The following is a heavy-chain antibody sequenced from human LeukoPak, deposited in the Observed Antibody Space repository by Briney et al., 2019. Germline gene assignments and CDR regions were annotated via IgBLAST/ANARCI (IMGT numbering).Heavy chain of an antibody. CDR2: IYHSGST. Sequence: SQTLSLTCAVSGGSISSGGYSWSWIRQPPGKGLEWIGYIYHSGSTYYNPSLKSRVTISVDRSKNQFSLKLSSVTAADTAVYYCASTMVRRDLWGDYFGMDVWGKGTTVTVSS. V-gene: IGHV4-30-2*01. CDR3: ASTMVRRDLWGDYFGMDV. CDR1: GGSISSGGYS. D-gene: IGHD3-10*01. J-gene: IGHJ6*04.